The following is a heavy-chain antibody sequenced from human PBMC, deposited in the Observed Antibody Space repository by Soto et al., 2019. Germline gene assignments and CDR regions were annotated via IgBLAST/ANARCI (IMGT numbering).Heavy chain of an antibody. V-gene: IGHV4-4*02. CDR2: IYHSGST. CDR1: SGSISSSNW. J-gene: IGHJ4*02. CDR3: ARGTLYSGYESFDY. D-gene: IGHD5-12*01. Sequence: SETLSLTCAVSSGSISSSNWWSWVRQPPGKGLEWIGEIYHSGSTNYNPSLKSRVTISVDKSKNQFSLKLSSVTAADTAVYYCARGTLYSGYESFDYWGQGTLVTVSS.